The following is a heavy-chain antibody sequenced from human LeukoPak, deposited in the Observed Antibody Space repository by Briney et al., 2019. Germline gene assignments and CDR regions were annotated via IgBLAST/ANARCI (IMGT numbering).Heavy chain of an antibody. V-gene: IGHV4-59*01. D-gene: IGHD6-13*01. J-gene: IGHJ4*02. Sequence: PETLSLTCTVSGGSISSYYWSWIRQPPGKGLEWIGYIYYSGSTNYNPSLKSRVTISVDTSKNQFSLKLSSVTAADTAVYYCARINSSSWYYDYWGQGTLVTVSS. CDR2: IYYSGST. CDR1: GGSISSYY. CDR3: ARINSSSWYYDY.